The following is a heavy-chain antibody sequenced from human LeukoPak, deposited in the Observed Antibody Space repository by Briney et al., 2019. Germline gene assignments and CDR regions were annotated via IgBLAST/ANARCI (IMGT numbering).Heavy chain of an antibody. Sequence: PGGSLRLSCAASGSTFNSYSMLWVRQAPGKGLEHVSAISSNGEKTFYAKSVKGRFTISRDNSKNTLYLQMGSLRTEDMAVYYCAAPAVGGTWDMDYWGQGTLVTVSS. CDR3: AAPAVGGTWDMDY. V-gene: IGHV3-64*01. D-gene: IGHD1-26*01. CDR2: ISSNGEKT. CDR1: GSTFNSYS. J-gene: IGHJ4*02.